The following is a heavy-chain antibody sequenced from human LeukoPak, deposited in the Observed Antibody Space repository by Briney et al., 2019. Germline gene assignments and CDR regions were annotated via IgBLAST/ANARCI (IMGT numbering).Heavy chain of an antibody. D-gene: IGHD1-1*01. CDR2: IYYSGST. V-gene: IGHV4-59*01. CDR1: GGSISSYY. Sequence: SETLSLTCTASGGSISSYYWSWIRQPPGKGLGWIGYIYYSGSTNYNPSLKSRVTISVDTSKNQFSLKLSSVTAADTAVYYCARDKATGTTGAFDIWGQGTMVTVSS. J-gene: IGHJ3*02. CDR3: ARDKATGTTGAFDI.